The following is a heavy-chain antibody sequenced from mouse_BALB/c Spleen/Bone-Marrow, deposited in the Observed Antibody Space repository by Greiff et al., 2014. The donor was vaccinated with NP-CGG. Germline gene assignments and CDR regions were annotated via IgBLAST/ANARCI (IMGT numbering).Heavy chain of an antibody. V-gene: IGHV1-15*01. J-gene: IGHJ3*01. D-gene: IGHD1-3*01. Sequence: QVQLQQSGAELVRPGASVTLSCKASGYTFTDYEMHWVKQTPVHGLEWIGAIDPETGGTAYNQKFKGKATLTADKSSSTAYMELRSLTSEDSAVYYCTRSETRPFAYWGQGTLVTVSA. CDR3: TRSETRPFAY. CDR1: GYTFTDYE. CDR2: IDPETGGT.